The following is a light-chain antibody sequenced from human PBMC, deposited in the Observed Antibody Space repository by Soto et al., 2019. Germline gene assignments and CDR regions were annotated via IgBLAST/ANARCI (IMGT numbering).Light chain of an antibody. CDR2: EGS. CDR3: VSFGGRNV. J-gene: IGLJ1*01. CDR1: SSDVGAYNY. V-gene: IGLV2-8*01. Sequence: QFVLTQPPSASGSPGQSVTISCTGTSSDVGAYNYVSWYQQHPGKAPKLMIYEGSKRPSGVPDRFSGSKSGNTASLTVSGLQAEDEADYYCVSFGGRNVFGTGTKVTVL.